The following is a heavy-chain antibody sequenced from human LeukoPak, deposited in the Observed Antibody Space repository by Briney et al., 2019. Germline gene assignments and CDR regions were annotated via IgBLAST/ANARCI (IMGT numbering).Heavy chain of an antibody. Sequence: SEALSLTCTVSGGSISSYYWSWIRQPPGKGLEWIGYIYYSGSTNYNPSLKSRVTISVDTSKNQFSLKLSSVTAADTAVYYCARDSYYYGSGSYKAPWYFDYWGQGTLVTVSS. J-gene: IGHJ4*02. D-gene: IGHD3-10*01. V-gene: IGHV4-59*01. CDR3: ARDSYYYGSGSYKAPWYFDY. CDR2: IYYSGST. CDR1: GGSISSYY.